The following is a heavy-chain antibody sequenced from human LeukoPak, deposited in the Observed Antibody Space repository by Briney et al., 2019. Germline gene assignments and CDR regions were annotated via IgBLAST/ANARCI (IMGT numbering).Heavy chain of an antibody. CDR3: ARDRGNWNDDGFDY. CDR1: GGSISSYY. J-gene: IGHJ4*02. CDR2: IYYSGST. Sequence: SETLSLTCTVSGGSISSYYWSWIRQPPGKGLEWIGYIYYSGSTNYNPSLKSRVTISVDTSKTQFSRKLSCVTAADTAVYYCARDRGNWNDDGFDYWGQGTLVTVSS. V-gene: IGHV4-59*12. D-gene: IGHD1-1*01.